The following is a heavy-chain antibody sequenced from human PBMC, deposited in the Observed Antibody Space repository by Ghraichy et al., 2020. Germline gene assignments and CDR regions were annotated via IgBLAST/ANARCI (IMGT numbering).Heavy chain of an antibody. CDR3: VRDFRGGDC. CDR2: INPDSGDT. Sequence: ASVKVSCKASGYSVTAYQIYWVRQVPGLRFEWVGRINPDSGDTTSAQKFQGRVTLTRDTSASTAYIELNRLTSDDTAVYSCVRDFRGGDCWGQGTLITVSS. CDR1: GYSVTAYQ. V-gene: IGHV1-2*06. D-gene: IGHD3-10*01. J-gene: IGHJ4*02.